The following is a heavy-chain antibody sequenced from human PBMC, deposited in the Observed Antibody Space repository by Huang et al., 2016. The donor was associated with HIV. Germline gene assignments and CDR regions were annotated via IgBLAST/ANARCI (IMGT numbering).Heavy chain of an antibody. J-gene: IGHJ4*02. V-gene: IGHV3-74*01. Sequence: EVQLVESGGGLVQPGGSLRLSCAASGFTFSSYWMHWVRQAPGKGLVWVSRIKRDGSGPGYPDAVNGRFTISRDNAKNTLYLQMNSLRAEDTAVYYCVRDPRIQSWLNYFDYWGQGTLVSVSS. CDR1: GFTFSSYW. CDR2: IKRDGSGP. CDR3: VRDPRIQSWLNYFDY. D-gene: IGHD3-22*01.